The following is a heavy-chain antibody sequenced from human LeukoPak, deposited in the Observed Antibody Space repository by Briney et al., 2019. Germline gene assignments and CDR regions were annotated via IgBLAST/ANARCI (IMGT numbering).Heavy chain of an antibody. CDR3: ATSLYGDYGFGAFNI. D-gene: IGHD4-17*01. CDR1: GYTLTIYG. J-gene: IGHJ3*02. Sequence: GASVKVSCKASGYTLTIYGISWVRQAPGQGLEWMGWITAYNGNTNYAQKLQGRVTMTTDTSTSTAYMELKSLGSEDTAVYYCATSLYGDYGFGAFNIWGEGTMVTVSA. CDR2: ITAYNGNT. V-gene: IGHV1-18*01.